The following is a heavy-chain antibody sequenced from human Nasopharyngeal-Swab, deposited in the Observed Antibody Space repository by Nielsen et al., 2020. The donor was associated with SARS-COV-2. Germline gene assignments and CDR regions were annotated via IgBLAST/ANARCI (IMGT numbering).Heavy chain of an antibody. J-gene: IGHJ3*02. Sequence: GESLKISCTAFGFPFADHAVSWVRQAPGKGLEWVGFVRNKVDGGTTEYAASVNGRFTVSRDDSRSIAYLQMNSLKSEDTAVYYCAKIMSWGAFDIWGQGTMVTVSS. CDR1: GFPFADHA. V-gene: IGHV3-49*04. CDR2: VRNKVDGGTT. D-gene: IGHD3-16*01. CDR3: AKIMSWGAFDI.